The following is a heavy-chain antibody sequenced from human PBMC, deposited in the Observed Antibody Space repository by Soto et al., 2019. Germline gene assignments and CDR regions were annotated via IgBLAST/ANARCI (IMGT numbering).Heavy chain of an antibody. V-gene: IGHV4-30-2*01. CDR2: TYHSGST. CDR3: AAGGGLPRYC. Sequence: QLQLQESGSGLVKPSQTLSLTCAVSGGSISSGGYSWSWIRQPPGKGLEWIGYTYHSGSTYCKPSLKSRVTISGARSKNEFCLKLSSVTAADTAVYYCAAGGGLPRYCWGQGALVTVSS. CDR1: GGSISSGGYS. J-gene: IGHJ4*02. D-gene: IGHD5-12*01.